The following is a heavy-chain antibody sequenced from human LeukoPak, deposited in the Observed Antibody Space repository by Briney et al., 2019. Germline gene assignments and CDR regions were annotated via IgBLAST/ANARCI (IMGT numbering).Heavy chain of an antibody. CDR3: ARGMRRAGIAAAGTFSFDP. CDR2: MNPNSGNT. J-gene: IGHJ5*02. CDR1: GYTFTSYD. Sequence: ASVKVSCKASGYTFTSYDINWVRQATGQGLEWMGWMNPNSGNTGYAQKFQGRVTMTRNTAISTAYMELSSLRSEDTAVYYCARGMRRAGIAAAGTFSFDPWGQGTLVTVSS. V-gene: IGHV1-8*01. D-gene: IGHD6-13*01.